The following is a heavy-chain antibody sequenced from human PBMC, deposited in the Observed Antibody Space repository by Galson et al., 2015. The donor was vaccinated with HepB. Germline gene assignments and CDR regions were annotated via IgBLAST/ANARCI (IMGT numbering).Heavy chain of an antibody. CDR1: GFTFSSYS. J-gene: IGHJ3*02. Sequence: SLRLSCAASGFTFSSYSMNWVRQAPGKGLEWVSSISSSSSDRYYVDSVKGRFTISRDNAKNSLYLRMNSLRAEDTAVYYCAKYSSIWSGDAFDIWGQGTMVTVSS. CDR2: ISSSSSDR. D-gene: IGHD6-13*01. CDR3: AKYSSIWSGDAFDI. V-gene: IGHV3-21*01.